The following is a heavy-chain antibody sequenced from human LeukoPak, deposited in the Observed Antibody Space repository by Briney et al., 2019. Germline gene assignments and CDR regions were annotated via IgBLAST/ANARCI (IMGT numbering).Heavy chain of an antibody. V-gene: IGHV3-49*04. CDR3: TSRGVIGY. CDR1: GFTFGDYA. Sequence: GGSLRLSCTASGFTFGDYAMSWVRQAPGKGLEWVGFIRSKAYGGTTEYAASVKGRFTISRDDSKSIAYLQMNSLKTEDTAVYYCTSRGVIGYWGQGTLVTVSS. CDR2: IRSKAYGGTT. J-gene: IGHJ4*02. D-gene: IGHD3-10*01.